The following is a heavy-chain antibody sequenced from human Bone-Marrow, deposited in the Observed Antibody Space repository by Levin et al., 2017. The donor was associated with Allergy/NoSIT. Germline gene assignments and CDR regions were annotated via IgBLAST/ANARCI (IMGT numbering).Heavy chain of an antibody. CDR3: ARGLGDYDAFDS. CDR1: GFTFSNYG. CDR2: ISGGGSYT. D-gene: IGHD4-17*01. Sequence: GGSLRLSCAASGFTFSNYGMNWVRQAPGRGPEWVSSISGGGSYTFYADSVKGRFTISRDNAAKSLSLQMDNLRVEDTAVYYCARGLGDYDAFDSWGQGTRVIVSS. J-gene: IGHJ3*01. V-gene: IGHV3-21*01.